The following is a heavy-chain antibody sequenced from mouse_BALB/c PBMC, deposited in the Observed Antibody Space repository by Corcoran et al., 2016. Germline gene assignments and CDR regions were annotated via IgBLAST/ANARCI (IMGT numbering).Heavy chain of an antibody. J-gene: IGHJ4*01. V-gene: IGHV8-8*01. D-gene: IGHD2-1*01. CDR1: GFSLSTSGMG. CDR2: IWWDDDK. CDR3: ARIYYGNYYAMDY. Sequence: QVTLKESGPGILQPSQTLSLTCSFSGFSLSTSGMGVGWIRQPSGKGLEWLAHIWWDDDKRYNPALKSRLTISKDTSSNQVCLKIASVDTADSATYYCARIYYGNYYAMDYWGQGTSVPVA.